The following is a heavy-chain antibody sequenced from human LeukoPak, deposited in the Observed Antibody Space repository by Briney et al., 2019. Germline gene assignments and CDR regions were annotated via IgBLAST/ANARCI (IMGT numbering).Heavy chain of an antibody. V-gene: IGHV1-2*02. CDR2: INANSGGT. CDR3: ARSGFVVVPAANGFNGLGV. Sequence: ASVKVSCKASGYTFTGYYMHWVRQAPGQRLEWMGWINANSGGTDYAQKFQARVTMTRDTSISTAYMELSRLRSDDTAVYYWARSGFVVVPAANGFNGLGVWGQGTTVTVSS. J-gene: IGHJ6*02. CDR1: GYTFTGYY. D-gene: IGHD2-2*01.